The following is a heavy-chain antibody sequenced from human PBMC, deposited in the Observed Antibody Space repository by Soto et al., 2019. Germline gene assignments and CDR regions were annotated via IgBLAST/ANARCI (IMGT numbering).Heavy chain of an antibody. D-gene: IGHD2-21*02. CDR2: ISYDGSNK. J-gene: IGHJ6*02. CDR3: AKDWDIVVVTAIRYGMDV. CDR1: GFTFSSYG. V-gene: IGHV3-30*18. Sequence: QVQLVESGGGVVQPGRSLRLSCAASGFTFSSYGMHWVRQAPGKGLEWVAVISYDGSNKYYADSVKGRFTISRDNSKNTLYLQMNSRRAEDTAVDYCAKDWDIVVVTAIRYGMDVWGQGTTVTVSS.